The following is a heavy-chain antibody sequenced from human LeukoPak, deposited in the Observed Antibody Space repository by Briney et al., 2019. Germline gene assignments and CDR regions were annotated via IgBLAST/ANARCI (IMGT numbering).Heavy chain of an antibody. D-gene: IGHD2-2*01. CDR1: GFTFSSYG. V-gene: IGHV3-23*01. J-gene: IGHJ4*02. Sequence: GRSLRLSCAASGFTFSSYGMHWVRQAPGKGLEWVSAISGSGGSTYYADSVKGRFTISRDNSKNTLYLQMNSLRAEDTAVYYCGASYEVPAANDYWGQGTLVTVSS. CDR3: GASYEVPAANDY. CDR2: ISGSGGST.